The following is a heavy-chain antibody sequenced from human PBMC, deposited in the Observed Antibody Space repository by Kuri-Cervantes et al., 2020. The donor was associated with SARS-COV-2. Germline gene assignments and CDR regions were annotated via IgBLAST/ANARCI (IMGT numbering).Heavy chain of an antibody. CDR1: GGSISSYY. J-gene: IGHJ4*02. Sequence: GSLRLSCTVSGGSISSYYWSWIRQPPGKGLEWIGYIYYSGNTNYNPSLKSRVTISVDTPKNQFSLKLSSVTAADTAVYYCARLLDIGGGDYWGQGTLVTVSS. V-gene: IGHV4-59*01. CDR3: ARLLDIGGGDY. CDR2: IYYSGNT. D-gene: IGHD1-1*01.